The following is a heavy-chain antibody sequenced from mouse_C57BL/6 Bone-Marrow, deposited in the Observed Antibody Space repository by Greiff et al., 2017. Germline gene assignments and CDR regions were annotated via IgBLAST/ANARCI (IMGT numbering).Heavy chain of an antibody. J-gene: IGHJ2*01. CDR3: ARHGTAQATNFDY. D-gene: IGHD3-2*02. V-gene: IGHV5-2*01. CDR1: EYEFPSHD. CDR2: INSDGGST. Sequence: VQLKESGGGLVQPGESLKLSCESNEYEFPSHDMSWVRTTPEKRLELVAAINSDGGSTYYPDTMERRFIISRDNTKKTLYLQMSSLRSEDTALYYCARHGTAQATNFDYWGQGTTLTVSS.